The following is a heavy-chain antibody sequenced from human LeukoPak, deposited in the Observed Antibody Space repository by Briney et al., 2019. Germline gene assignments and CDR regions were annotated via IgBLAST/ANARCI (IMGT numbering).Heavy chain of an antibody. CDR3: VRDPTTVTTSYFDY. D-gene: IGHD4-17*01. Sequence: GGSLRLSCAASGFTFSNYGMHWVRQAPGKGLEWVAVIWYDGSDKYYADSVKGRFTISRDNSKNTLYLQMNSLRAEDTAVYYCVRDPTTVTTSYFDYWGQGSLVTVST. CDR2: IWYDGSDK. J-gene: IGHJ4*02. CDR1: GFTFSNYG. V-gene: IGHV3-33*08.